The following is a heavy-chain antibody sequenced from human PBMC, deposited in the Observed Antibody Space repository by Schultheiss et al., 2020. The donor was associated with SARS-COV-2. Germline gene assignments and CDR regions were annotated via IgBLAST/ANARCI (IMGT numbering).Heavy chain of an antibody. Sequence: GGSLRLSCTASGFTFSSYAMSWVRQAPGKGLEWVSAISGSGGSTYYADSVKGRFTISRDNSKNTLYLQMNSLRAEDTAVYYCARESVTTDYYYYYYGMDVWGQGTTVTVSS. CDR1: GFTFSSYA. J-gene: IGHJ6*02. CDR3: ARESVTTDYYYYYYGMDV. V-gene: IGHV3-23*01. CDR2: ISGSGGST. D-gene: IGHD4-17*01.